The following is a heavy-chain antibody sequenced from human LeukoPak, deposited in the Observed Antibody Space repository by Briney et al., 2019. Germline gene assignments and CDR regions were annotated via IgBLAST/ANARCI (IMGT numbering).Heavy chain of an antibody. Sequence: SVRVSCKASGGTFSSYAISWVRQAPGQGLEWMGGIIPIFGTANYAQKFQGRVTITADESTSTAYMELSSLRSEDTAVYYCARVVSPENWFDPWGQGTLVTVSS. D-gene: IGHD5/OR15-5a*01. V-gene: IGHV1-69*13. CDR2: IIPIFGTA. CDR1: GGTFSSYA. J-gene: IGHJ5*02. CDR3: ARVVSPENWFDP.